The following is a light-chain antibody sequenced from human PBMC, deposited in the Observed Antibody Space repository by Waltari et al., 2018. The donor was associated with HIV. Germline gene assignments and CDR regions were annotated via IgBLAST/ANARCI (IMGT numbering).Light chain of an antibody. CDR2: DDI. CDR3: QVWDSSSDHL. V-gene: IGLV3-21*02. Sequence: SYVPTQPPSVSVAPGQTARITCGGNNIGSKRVHWYQQKPGQAPVLVIYDDIGRPSGIPERFSGSNSGNTATLTISRVEAGDEADYYCQVWDSSSDHLFGGGTKVTVL. J-gene: IGLJ2*01. CDR1: NIGSKR.